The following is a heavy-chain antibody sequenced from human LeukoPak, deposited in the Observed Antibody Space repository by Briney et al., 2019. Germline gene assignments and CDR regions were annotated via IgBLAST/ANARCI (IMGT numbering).Heavy chain of an antibody. J-gene: IGHJ3*02. V-gene: IGHV3-30*02. CDR3: AKEGDYYGSGSYRDGFDI. Sequence: GGSLRLSCSAPGFTFSTHGMHRVRQAPGKGLEWVAFLRYEGINKYYADSVKGRFTISRDSFRNTLYLQMNSLRPEDTAVYYCAKEGDYYGSGSYRDGFDIWGQGTRATVSS. D-gene: IGHD3-10*01. CDR2: LRYEGINK. CDR1: GFTFSTHG.